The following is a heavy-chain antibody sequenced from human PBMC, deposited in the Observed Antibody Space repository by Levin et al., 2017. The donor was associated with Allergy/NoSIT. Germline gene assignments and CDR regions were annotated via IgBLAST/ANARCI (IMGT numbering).Heavy chain of an antibody. CDR1: GGSISSGDYY. V-gene: IGHV4-30-4*01. CDR3: ARGGYGSGSLSSWFDP. J-gene: IGHJ5*02. CDR2: IYYSGST. D-gene: IGHD3-10*01. Sequence: PSETLSLTCTVSGGSISSGDYYWSWIRQPPGKGLEWIGYIYYSGSTYYNPSLKSRVTISVDTSKNQFSLKLSSVTAADTAVYYCARGGYGSGSLSSWFDPWGQGTLVTVSS.